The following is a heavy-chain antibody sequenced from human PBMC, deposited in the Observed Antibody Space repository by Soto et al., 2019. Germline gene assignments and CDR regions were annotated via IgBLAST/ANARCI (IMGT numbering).Heavy chain of an antibody. CDR2: INFNSGGT. Sequence: QVQLVQSGAEVKKPGASVKVSCKASECTFTGYYMHWVRQAPGQGLEWMGWINFNSGGTNYAQKFQGRVTMTRDTSINTAYMELSSLRSDDMAVYYCARGRTTGVDYWGQGTLVTVSS. CDR3: ARGRTTGVDY. J-gene: IGHJ4*02. D-gene: IGHD3-10*01. CDR1: ECTFTGYY. V-gene: IGHV1-2*02.